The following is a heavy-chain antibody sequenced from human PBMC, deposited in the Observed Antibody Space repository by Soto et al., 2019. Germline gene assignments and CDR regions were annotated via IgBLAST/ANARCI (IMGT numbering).Heavy chain of an antibody. D-gene: IGHD2-15*01. V-gene: IGHV3-15*07. Sequence: GGSLRLSCAASGFTFSNLWMNWVRQAPGKGLEWVGRIKSKTDGGAIHYAAPVKGRFTISRDDSGDTLYLQMNSLRTEDTAVYHFPPPPPYSHDGRSFSAPWGKRTLVPVSP. CDR1: GFTFSNLW. CDR3: PPPPPYSHDGRSFSAP. J-gene: IGHJ5*02. CDR2: IKSKTDGGAI.